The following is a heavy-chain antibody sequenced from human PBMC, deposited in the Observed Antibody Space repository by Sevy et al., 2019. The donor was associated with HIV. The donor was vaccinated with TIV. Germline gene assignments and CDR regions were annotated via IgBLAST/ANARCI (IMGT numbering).Heavy chain of an antibody. J-gene: IGHJ4*02. D-gene: IGHD4-4*01. CDR2: IYYSGST. V-gene: IGHV4-59*12. CDR3: ARLDYSNYLDY. Sequence: SETLSLTCTVSGGSISSYYWSWIRQPPGKGLEWIGYIYYSGSTNYNPSLKSRVTISVDKSKNQFSLKLSSVTAADTAVYYCARLDYSNYLDYWGQGTLVTVSS. CDR1: GGSISSYY.